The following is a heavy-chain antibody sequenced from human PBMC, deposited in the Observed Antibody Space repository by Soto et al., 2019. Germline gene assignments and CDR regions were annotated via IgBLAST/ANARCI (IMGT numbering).Heavy chain of an antibody. CDR2: IDPSDSYT. Sequence: GESLKISCKGSVYSFTSYWISWVRQMPGKGLEWMGRIDPSDSYTNYSPSFQGHVTISADKSISTAYLQWSSLKASDTAMYYCARLYGDYHYYYYGMDVWGQGTTVTVSS. CDR1: VYSFTSYW. CDR3: ARLYGDYHYYYYGMDV. J-gene: IGHJ6*02. V-gene: IGHV5-10-1*01. D-gene: IGHD4-17*01.